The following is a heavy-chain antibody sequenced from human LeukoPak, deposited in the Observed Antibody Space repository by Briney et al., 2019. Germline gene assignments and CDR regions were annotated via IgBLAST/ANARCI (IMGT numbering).Heavy chain of an antibody. J-gene: IGHJ4*02. Sequence: AGGSLRLSCAASGFTVSSNYMSWVRQAPGTGLEWVSIIYSGGNYYADSVKGRFTVSRDNAKNSLYLQMNSLRAEDTAVYYCARSQSPRITMVRGVTWDYWGQGTLVTVSS. CDR3: ARSQSPRITMVRGVTWDY. CDR2: IYSGGN. D-gene: IGHD3-10*01. V-gene: IGHV3-66*01. CDR1: GFTVSSNY.